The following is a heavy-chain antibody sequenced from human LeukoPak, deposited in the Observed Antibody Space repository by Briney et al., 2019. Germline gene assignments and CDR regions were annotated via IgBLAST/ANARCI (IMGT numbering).Heavy chain of an antibody. J-gene: IGHJ4*02. CDR1: YGSVTGYY. CDR2: INQGGST. V-gene: IGHV4-34*01. Sequence: SETLSLTCAIYYGSVTGYYWNWIRQPPGKGLEWIGEINQGGSTNYNPSLKSRVTISMDASKNQFSLSLTSVTAADTAVYYCASGYTNWWPLDYWGQGARVNVSS. CDR3: ASGYTNWWPLDY. D-gene: IGHD2-8*02.